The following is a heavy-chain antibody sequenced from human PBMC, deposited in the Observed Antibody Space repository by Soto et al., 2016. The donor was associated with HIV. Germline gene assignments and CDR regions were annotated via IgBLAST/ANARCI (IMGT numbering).Heavy chain of an antibody. V-gene: IGHV4-4*02. J-gene: IGHJ4*02. CDR2: IYHLGIS. D-gene: IGHD4-17*01. Sequence: QVQLQESGPGLVKPSGTLSLTCAVSGDSVNTNKWWTWVRQPPGEGLEWIGEIYHLGISNYNPSLKSRVTMSVDKSKNELSLKMMSVTAADTAIYYCVEGGLYGDNRDDDYWGQGILVLVSS. CDR3: VEGGLYGDNRDDDY. CDR1: GDSVNTNKW.